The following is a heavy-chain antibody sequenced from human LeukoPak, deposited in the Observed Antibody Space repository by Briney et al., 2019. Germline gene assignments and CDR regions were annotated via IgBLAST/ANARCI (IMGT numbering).Heavy chain of an antibody. D-gene: IGHD3-10*01. CDR1: GYTFTSYD. Sequence: ASVKVSCKASGYTFTSYDINWVRQAPGQGLEWMGWMNPNSGNTGYAQKFQGRVTMTRNTSISTAYMELSSLRSEDTAVYYCARDLGLRGVTNWFDPWGQGTLVTVSS. CDR2: MNPNSGNT. V-gene: IGHV1-8*01. CDR3: ARDLGLRGVTNWFDP. J-gene: IGHJ5*02.